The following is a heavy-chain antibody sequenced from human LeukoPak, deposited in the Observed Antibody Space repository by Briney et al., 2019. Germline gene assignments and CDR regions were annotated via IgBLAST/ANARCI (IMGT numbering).Heavy chain of an antibody. V-gene: IGHV3-33*06. Sequence: GGSLRLSCAASGFDFNNYGMHWVRQAPGRGLPWVAVIWYDGTTRYNEDSAKGRFTISRDNSNSTLYLQVNSLRVEDTAVYYCAKDGLDDTAMLRDWGQGTLVTVSS. J-gene: IGHJ4*02. CDR3: AKDGLDDTAMLRD. CDR1: GFDFNNYG. D-gene: IGHD5-18*01. CDR2: IWYDGTTR.